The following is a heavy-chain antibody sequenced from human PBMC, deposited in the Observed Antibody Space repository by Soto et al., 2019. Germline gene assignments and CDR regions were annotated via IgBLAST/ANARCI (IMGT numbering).Heavy chain of an antibody. J-gene: IGHJ3*01. CDR2: ISSSGSNI. D-gene: IGHD3-10*01. V-gene: IGHV3-48*03. CDR1: GFTFSSYE. Sequence: HPGGSLRLSCAASGFTFSSYEMNWVRQAPGKGLEWVSYISSSGSNIYYADSVQGRFTISRDNAKNSLYLQMNSLRAEDTAVYYCATRSGGGGAFDFWGQGTMVTVSS. CDR3: ATRSGGGGAFDF.